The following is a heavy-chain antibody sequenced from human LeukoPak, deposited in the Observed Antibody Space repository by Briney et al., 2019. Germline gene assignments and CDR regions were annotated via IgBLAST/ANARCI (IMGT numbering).Heavy chain of an antibody. CDR2: INPSGGST. V-gene: IGHV1-46*01. J-gene: IGHJ4*02. CDR1: GYTFTSYY. CDR3: ARGSGFSSGWPNPPDY. D-gene: IGHD6-19*01. Sequence: ASVKVSCKASGYTFTSYYMHWVRRAPGQGLEWMGIINPSGGSTSYAQKFQGRVTMTRDTSTSTVYMELSSLRSEDTAVYYCARGSGFSSGWPNPPDYWGQGTLVTVSS.